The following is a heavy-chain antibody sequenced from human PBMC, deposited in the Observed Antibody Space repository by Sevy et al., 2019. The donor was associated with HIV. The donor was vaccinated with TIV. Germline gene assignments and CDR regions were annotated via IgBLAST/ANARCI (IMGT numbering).Heavy chain of an antibody. CDR1: GYTFKTYG. CDR3: ARDKPQGVVIIPGSMWGGVDY. J-gene: IGHJ4*02. D-gene: IGHD2-2*01. Sequence: ASVKVSCETFGYTFKTYGISWVRQAPGQGLEWMGWISAYSGDTNFAQKFQGRVTMTTDTSTSTAYMELSSLRSDDTAVYFCARDKPQGVVIIPGSMWGGVDYWGQGTVVTVSS. CDR2: ISAYSGDT. V-gene: IGHV1-18*01.